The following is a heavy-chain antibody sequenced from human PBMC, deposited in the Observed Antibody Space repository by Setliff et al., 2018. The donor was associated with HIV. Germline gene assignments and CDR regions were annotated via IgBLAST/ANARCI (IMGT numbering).Heavy chain of an antibody. Sequence: PSETLSLTCTVSGGSISSGSYYWSWIRQPAGKGLEWIGYIFYSGNPNYNPSLKGRVTISLDTSKKQFSLRLRSVTAADTAVYYCARAYGSERLNWFDPWGQGTLVTVSS. D-gene: IGHD3-10*01. CDR1: GGSISSGSYY. CDR3: ARAYGSERLNWFDP. J-gene: IGHJ5*02. V-gene: IGHV4-61*10. CDR2: IFYSGNP.